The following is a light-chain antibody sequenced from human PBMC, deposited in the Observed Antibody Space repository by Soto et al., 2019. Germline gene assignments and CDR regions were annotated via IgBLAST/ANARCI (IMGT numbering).Light chain of an antibody. CDR1: ESISTF. CDR3: QQSHSTPPT. V-gene: IGKV1-39*01. J-gene: IGKJ1*01. CDR2: GAS. Sequence: DIQMTQSPSALSASAVDGFSVTLRAIESISTFLNWYKQTPGNAPKLLIYGASTLHGGVPSRFRGSGSGTDFTLTIGSLQPEDFATYYCQQSHSTPPTFGQGTKVDIK.